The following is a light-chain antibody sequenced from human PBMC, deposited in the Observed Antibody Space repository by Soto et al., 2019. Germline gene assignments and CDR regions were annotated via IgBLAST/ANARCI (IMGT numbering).Light chain of an antibody. J-gene: IGKJ5*01. V-gene: IGKV1-27*01. Sequence: DIKMTQSPSFLSASVGDRVTITCRASQSISSWLAWYQQKPGKAPKIMIYAASTLQSGVPSRFSGSGSGTEFTLTISSLQSEDVAVFYCQQYNQWPITFGQGTRLEIK. CDR3: QQYNQWPIT. CDR2: AAS. CDR1: QSISSW.